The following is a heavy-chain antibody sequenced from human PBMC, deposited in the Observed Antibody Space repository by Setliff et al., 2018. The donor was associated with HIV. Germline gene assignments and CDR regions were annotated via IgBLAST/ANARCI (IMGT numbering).Heavy chain of an antibody. J-gene: IGHJ6*02. CDR1: GGSMSTGNYY. Sequence: SETLSPTCTVSGGSMSTGNYYWSWIRQPAGNKLEWIGRTYFSGSTYYNPSLKSRVTISIDMSKNQFSLRLTSVTAADTAIYYCARATTRGYNGWDYTDYYGMDVWGQGTTVTVSS. V-gene: IGHV4-61*02. CDR3: ARATTRGYNGWDYTDYYGMDV. D-gene: IGHD5-12*01. CDR2: TYFSGST.